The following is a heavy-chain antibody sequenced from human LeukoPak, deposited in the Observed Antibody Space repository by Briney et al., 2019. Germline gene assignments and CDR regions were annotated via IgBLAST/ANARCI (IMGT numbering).Heavy chain of an antibody. V-gene: IGHV3-48*04. CDR1: GFTFSSYS. CDR3: AGDSRRGVRGVIYVNAFDI. J-gene: IGHJ3*02. Sequence: GGSLRLSCAASGFTFSSYSMNWVRQAPGKGLEWVSYISSSSSTVYYADSVKGRFTISRDNAKNSLYLQMNSLRAEDTAVYYCAGDSRRGVRGVIYVNAFDIWGQGTMVTVSS. D-gene: IGHD3-10*01. CDR2: ISSSSSTV.